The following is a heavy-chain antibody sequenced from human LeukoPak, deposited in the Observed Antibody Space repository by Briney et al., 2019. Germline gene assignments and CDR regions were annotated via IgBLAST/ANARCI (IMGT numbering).Heavy chain of an antibody. V-gene: IGHV4-4*09. CDR2: IYTSGST. J-gene: IGHJ6*03. CDR1: GGSISSYY. Sequence: SETLSLTCTVSGGSISSYYWSWIRQPPGKGLEWIGYIYTSGSTNYNPSLKSRVTISVDTSKNQFSLKLSSVTAADTAVYYCARHLLYYDFWSGYYSGTLPGYMDVWGKGTTVTVSS. D-gene: IGHD3-3*01. CDR3: ARHLLYYDFWSGYYSGTLPGYMDV.